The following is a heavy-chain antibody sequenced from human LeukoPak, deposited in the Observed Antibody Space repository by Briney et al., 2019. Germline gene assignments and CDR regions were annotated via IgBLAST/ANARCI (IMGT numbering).Heavy chain of an antibody. V-gene: IGHV1-2*02. Sequence: ASVKVSCKASGFTLTDYIHWVRQDPRQGLQWMGWIKPNSGDTDYAQKFQGRVTMTRGTSISTVYMELSSLRSDDMAVYYCARADSVPAGDYHYWYMDVWGKGTTVTVSS. J-gene: IGHJ6*03. CDR1: GFTLTDY. D-gene: IGHD2-2*01. CDR3: ARADSVPAGDYHYWYMDV. CDR2: IKPNSGDT.